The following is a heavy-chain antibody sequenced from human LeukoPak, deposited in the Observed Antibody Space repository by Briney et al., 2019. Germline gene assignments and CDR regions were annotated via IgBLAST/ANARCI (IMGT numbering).Heavy chain of an antibody. D-gene: IGHD3-22*01. J-gene: IGHJ4*02. V-gene: IGHV3-21*01. CDR1: GFTFSSYS. Sequence: KAGKSLRLSCAASGFTFSSYSMNWVRQAPGKGLEWVSSISSSSSYIYYADSVKGRFTISRDNAKNSLYLQMNSLRAEDTAVYYCATMGSSGPRSGGAFDYWGQGTLVTVSS. CDR2: ISSSSSYI. CDR3: ATMGSSGPRSGGAFDY.